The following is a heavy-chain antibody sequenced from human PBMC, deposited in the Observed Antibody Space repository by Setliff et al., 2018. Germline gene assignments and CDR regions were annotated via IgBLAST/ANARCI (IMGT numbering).Heavy chain of an antibody. J-gene: IGHJ5*02. CDR2: IYTSWST. Sequence: SETLSLTCTVSGGSVGNSYYYWNWIRQPAGKELEWIGQIYTSWSTNYNPSLKSRVTISVDTPKNQFSLKLSSVTAADTAVYYCARAHTWSLPNDNSGYPGWFDPWGQGTLVTVSS. CDR1: GGSVGNSYYY. D-gene: IGHD3-22*01. CDR3: ARAHTWSLPNDNSGYPGWFDP. V-gene: IGHV4-61*09.